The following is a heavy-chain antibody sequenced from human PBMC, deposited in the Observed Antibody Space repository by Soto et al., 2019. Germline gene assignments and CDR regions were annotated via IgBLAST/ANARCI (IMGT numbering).Heavy chain of an antibody. J-gene: IGHJ5*02. CDR1: GFTFSSYS. Sequence: EVQLVESGGGLVQPGGSLRLSCAASGFTFSSYSMNWVRQAPGKGLEWVSYISSSSSTIYYADSVKGRFTISRDNAKNSRDRRMNSLRDEDTAVYYCARGEGDYVWGSYRTYNWFDPWGQGTLVTVSS. D-gene: IGHD3-16*02. CDR3: ARGEGDYVWGSYRTYNWFDP. CDR2: ISSSSSTI. V-gene: IGHV3-48*02.